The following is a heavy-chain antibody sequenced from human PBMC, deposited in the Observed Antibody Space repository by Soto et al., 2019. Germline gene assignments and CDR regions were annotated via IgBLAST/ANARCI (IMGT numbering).Heavy chain of an antibody. Sequence: SETLSLTCAVYGGSFSGYYWSWIRQPPGKGLEWIGYIYYNGNTYYNSSLKSRVTMSVDTSKNQLSLKLSSLTAADTAVYYCARLGFGYDYWGQGILVTVSS. CDR1: GGSFSGYY. V-gene: IGHV4-59*08. J-gene: IGHJ4*02. CDR2: IYYNGNT. CDR3: ARLGFGYDY. D-gene: IGHD3-16*01.